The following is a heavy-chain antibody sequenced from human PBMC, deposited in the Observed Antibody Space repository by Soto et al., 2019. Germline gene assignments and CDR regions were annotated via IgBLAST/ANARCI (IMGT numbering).Heavy chain of an antibody. V-gene: IGHV4-59*01. CDR2: IYYSGST. CDR3: ARENYGSGDYYYYYGMDV. CDR1: GGSISSYY. J-gene: IGHJ6*02. Sequence: QVQLQESGPGLVKPSETLSLTCTVSGGSISSYYLSWIRQPPGKGLEWIGYIYYSGSTNYNPSLKRRVTLSVDTSKNQFSLKLSSVTAADTAVYYCARENYGSGDYYYYYGMDVWGQGTTVTVSS. D-gene: IGHD3-10*01.